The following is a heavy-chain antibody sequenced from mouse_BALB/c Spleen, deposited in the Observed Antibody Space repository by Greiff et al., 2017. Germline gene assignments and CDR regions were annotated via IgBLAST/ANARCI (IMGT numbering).Heavy chain of an antibody. CDR1: GFSLTSYG. CDR2: IWSGGST. D-gene: IGHD1-1*01. CDR3: ASRYYGSSYGYAMDY. Sequence: QVHVKQSGPGLVQPSQSLSITCTVSGFSLTSYGVHWVRQSPGKGLEWLGVIWSGGSTDYNAAFISRLSISKDNSKSQVFFKMNSLQADDTAIYYCASRYYGSSYGYAMDYWGQGTSVTVSS. J-gene: IGHJ4*01. V-gene: IGHV2-4-1*01.